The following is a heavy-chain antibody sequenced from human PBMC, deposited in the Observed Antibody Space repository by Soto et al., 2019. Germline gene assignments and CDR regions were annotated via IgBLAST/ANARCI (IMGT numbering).Heavy chain of an antibody. Sequence: QMQLVQSGPEVKKPGTSVKVSCKASGFTFTSSAVQWVRQARGQRLEWIGWIVVGSGNTNYAQKFQERVTITRDMSTSTAYMELSSLRSEDTAVYYCAADIGSSYAGGGYWGQGTLVTVSS. V-gene: IGHV1-58*01. CDR3: AADIGSSYAGGGY. CDR2: IVVGSGNT. CDR1: GFTFTSSA. J-gene: IGHJ4*02. D-gene: IGHD1-26*01.